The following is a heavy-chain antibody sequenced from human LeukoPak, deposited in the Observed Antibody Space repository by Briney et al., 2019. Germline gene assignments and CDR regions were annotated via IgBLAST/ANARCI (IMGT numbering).Heavy chain of an antibody. CDR1: GYTFTSYA. Sequence: ASVKVSCKASGYTFTSYAMHWVRQAPGQRLEWMGWINAGNGNTKYSQKFQGRVTITRDTSASTAYMELSSLRSEDSAVYYCARDLVHIAVAGNWFDPWGQGTLVTVSS. J-gene: IGHJ5*02. CDR3: ARDLVHIAVAGNWFDP. D-gene: IGHD6-19*01. CDR2: INAGNGNT. V-gene: IGHV1-3*01.